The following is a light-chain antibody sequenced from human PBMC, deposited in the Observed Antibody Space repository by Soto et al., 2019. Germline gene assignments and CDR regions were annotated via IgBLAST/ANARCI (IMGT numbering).Light chain of an antibody. CDR2: LTT. Sequence: DIVMTQSPLSLSVTPGEPASISCRSSQSLLHSNGYNYVDWYLQKPGQSPQLLVYLTTNRASGVLDRFSGSGSGTDFTLKISKVEAADVGIYYRWQALQIPLIFGGATKVQIK. CDR3: WQALQIPLI. J-gene: IGKJ4*01. V-gene: IGKV2-28*01. CDR1: QSLLHSNGYNY.